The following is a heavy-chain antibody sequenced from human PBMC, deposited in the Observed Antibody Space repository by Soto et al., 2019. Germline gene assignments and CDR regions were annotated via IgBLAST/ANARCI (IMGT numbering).Heavy chain of an antibody. CDR2: ISSSSSYI. J-gene: IGHJ3*02. D-gene: IGHD3-22*01. V-gene: IGHV3-21*01. Sequence: PGGSLRLSCAASGFTFISYSMNWVRQAPGKGLEWVSSISSSSSYIYYADSVKGRFTISRDNAKNSLYLQMNSLRAEDTAVYYCARDFDYYDSSDGAFDIWGQGTMVTVSS. CDR1: GFTFISYS. CDR3: ARDFDYYDSSDGAFDI.